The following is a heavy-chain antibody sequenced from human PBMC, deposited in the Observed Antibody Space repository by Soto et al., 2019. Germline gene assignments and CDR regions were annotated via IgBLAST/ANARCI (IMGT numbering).Heavy chain of an antibody. CDR3: ASEAYDYVGGSYWHFSLVS. D-gene: IGHD3-16*01. CDR2: ISYDGTNK. J-gene: IGHJ4*02. Sequence: PGGAWRVSWAASALTFRPYAMHVGRQAPGKGLEWVTGISYDGTNKFYADSVKARFTISRDNSKSTLHLKMNRLRPEDTGVHYCASEAYDYVGGSYWHFSLVSWGLGS. CDR1: ALTFRPYA. V-gene: IGHV3-30-3*01.